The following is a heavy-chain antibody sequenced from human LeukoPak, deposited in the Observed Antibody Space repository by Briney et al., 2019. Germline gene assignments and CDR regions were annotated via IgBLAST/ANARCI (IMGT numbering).Heavy chain of an antibody. CDR2: IYPGDSDT. J-gene: IGHJ4*02. Sequence: GESLKISCNGTGYSLTSNWLGWARHMPGKGLEGMGIIYPGDSDTRYSPSFQGQVTISADKSISTAYLQWSSLKASDTGMYYRARPSTAANDYWGQGTLVTVSS. D-gene: IGHD2-2*01. V-gene: IGHV5-51*01. CDR1: GYSLTSNW. CDR3: ARPSTAANDY.